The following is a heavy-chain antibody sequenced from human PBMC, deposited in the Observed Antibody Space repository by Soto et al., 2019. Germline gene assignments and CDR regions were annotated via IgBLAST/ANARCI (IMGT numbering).Heavy chain of an antibody. Sequence: SVKVSCKASGGTFSSYAISWVRQAPGQGLEWMGGIIPIFGTANYAQKFQGRVTITADESTSTAYMELSSLRSEDTAVYYCARGVEPQRFGNNWFDPWGQGTLVTVSS. CDR3: ARGVEPQRFGNNWFDP. CDR1: GGTFSSYA. CDR2: IIPIFGTA. J-gene: IGHJ5*02. D-gene: IGHD3-16*01. V-gene: IGHV1-69*13.